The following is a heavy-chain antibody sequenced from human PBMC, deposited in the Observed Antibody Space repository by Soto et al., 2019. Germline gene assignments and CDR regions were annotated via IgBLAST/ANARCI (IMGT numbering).Heavy chain of an antibody. V-gene: IGHV4-59*03. D-gene: IGHD6-19*01. CDR1: GDSSSNSY. J-gene: IGHJ3*02. CDR3: AKSVVHQWLVHDAFDI. CDR2: IYYIGTT. Sequence: ESLSLTCNVSGDSSSNSYWSWIREPPGKGLEWIAYIYYIGTTNYNPSLESRVTISMDTSKNQFSLRLTSVTAADTAVYYCAKSVVHQWLVHDAFDIWGQGTLVTVSS.